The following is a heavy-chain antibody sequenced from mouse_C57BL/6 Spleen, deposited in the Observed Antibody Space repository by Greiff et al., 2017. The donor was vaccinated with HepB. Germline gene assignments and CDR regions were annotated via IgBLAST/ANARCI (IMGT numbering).Heavy chain of an antibody. CDR1: GFTFSSYG. V-gene: IGHV5-6*02. J-gene: IGHJ4*01. Sequence: EVKLVESGGDLVKPGGSLKLSCAASGFTFSSYGMSWVRQTPDKRLEWVATISSGGSYTYYPDSVKGRFTSSRDNAKNTLYLQMSSLKSEDTAMYYCARQLVLYYAMDYWGQGTSVTVSS. CDR3: ARQLVLYYAMDY. CDR2: ISSGGSYT.